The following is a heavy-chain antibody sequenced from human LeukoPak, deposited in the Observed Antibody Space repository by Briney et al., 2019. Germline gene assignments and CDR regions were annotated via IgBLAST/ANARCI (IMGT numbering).Heavy chain of an antibody. V-gene: IGHV4-39*07. CDR1: GGSISSSSHY. D-gene: IGHD3-22*01. CDR2: IYYSGST. CDR3: ARRDYYDSSGYFNWFDP. J-gene: IGHJ5*02. Sequence: SETLSLTCTVSGGSISSSSHYWGWIRQPPGKGLEWIGSIYYSGSTYYNPSLKSRVTISVDTSKNQFSLKLSSVTAADTAVYYCARRDYYDSSGYFNWFDPWGQGTLVTVSS.